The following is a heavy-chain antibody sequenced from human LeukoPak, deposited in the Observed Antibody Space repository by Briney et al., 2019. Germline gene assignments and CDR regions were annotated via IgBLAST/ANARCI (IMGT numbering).Heavy chain of an antibody. V-gene: IGHV4-34*01. CDR1: GGSFSGYY. CDR2: INHSGST. CDR3: ARRGSGYSGYDRRGDYAFDY. Sequence: SETLSLTCAVYGGSFSGYYWSWIRQPPGKGLEWIGEINHSGSTNYNPSLKSRVTISVDTSKNQFSLKLSSVTAADTAVYYCARRGSGYSGYDRRGDYAFDYWGQGTLVTVSS. J-gene: IGHJ4*02. D-gene: IGHD5-12*01.